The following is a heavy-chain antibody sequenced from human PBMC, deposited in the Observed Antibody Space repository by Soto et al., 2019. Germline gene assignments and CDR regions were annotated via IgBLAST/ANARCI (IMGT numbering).Heavy chain of an antibody. D-gene: IGHD6-6*01. CDR2: IYSNGDT. Sequence: SETLSLTCSVSSDSMDSGGYYWSWIRQHPGKGLEWIGYIYSNGDTYYNPSLKSRVTISVDTSKNQFSLNLTSVTAADTAVYYCARRGGSSSGYYYYAMDVWGQGTTVTVSS. CDR3: ARRGGSSSGYYYYAMDV. V-gene: IGHV4-31*03. CDR1: SDSMDSGGYY. J-gene: IGHJ6*02.